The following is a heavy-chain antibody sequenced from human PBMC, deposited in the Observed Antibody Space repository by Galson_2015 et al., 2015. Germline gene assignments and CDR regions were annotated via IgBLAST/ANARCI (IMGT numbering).Heavy chain of an antibody. CDR3: ARRSADCSGGSCWFFDF. D-gene: IGHD2-15*01. CDR1: GYSFATYW. CDR2: IYLGDSDT. Sequence: QSGAEVKKPGESLKISCKGSGYSFATYWIGWVRQMPGKGLEWMGIIYLGDSDTRYSPSFQGQASISADKSISTAYLQWSSLRASDTAMYYCARRSADCSGGSCWFFDFWGQGTLVTVSS. J-gene: IGHJ4*02. V-gene: IGHV5-51*01.